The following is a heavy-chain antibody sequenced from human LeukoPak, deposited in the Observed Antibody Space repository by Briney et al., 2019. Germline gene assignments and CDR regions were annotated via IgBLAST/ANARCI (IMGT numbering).Heavy chain of an antibody. D-gene: IGHD3-10*01. Sequence: PSETLSLTCTVSGGSISSGDYYWSWIRQPPGKGLEWIGYIYYSGSTYYNPSLKSRVTISVDTSKNQFSLKLSSVTAADTAVYYCARLLPVRYGSGSTWFDPWGQGTLVTVSS. CDR3: ARLLPVRYGSGSTWFDP. J-gene: IGHJ5*02. CDR1: GGSISSGDYY. CDR2: IYYSGST. V-gene: IGHV4-30-4*01.